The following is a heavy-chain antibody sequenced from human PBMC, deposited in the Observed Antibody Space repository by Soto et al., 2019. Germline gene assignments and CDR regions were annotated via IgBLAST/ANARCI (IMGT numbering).Heavy chain of an antibody. J-gene: IGHJ5*02. CDR2: IYYSGST. D-gene: IGHD3-16*02. Sequence: PSDSLALTSTVSGGSINSGGYYWSWNRQHPGKGLEWIGYIYYSGSTYYNPSLKSRVTISVDTSKNQFSLKLSSVTAADTAVYYCARVARIMITFGGVIVVEPRFDPWGQGTLVTVSS. V-gene: IGHV4-31*03. CDR1: GGSINSGGYY. CDR3: ARVARIMITFGGVIVVEPRFDP.